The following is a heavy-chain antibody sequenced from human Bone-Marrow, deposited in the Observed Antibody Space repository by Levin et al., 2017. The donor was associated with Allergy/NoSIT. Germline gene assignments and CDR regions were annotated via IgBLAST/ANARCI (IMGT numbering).Heavy chain of an antibody. CDR1: GFTLKDYY. CDR2: ISGTSSTT. Sequence: LSLTCAASGFTLKDYYMSWIRQAPGRGLEWIGYISGTSSTTYYADSVKGRFTISRDNAKNSLYLQMNSLRAEDTAMYYCAGDFTWGFFEYWGQGSLITVSS. J-gene: IGHJ4*02. V-gene: IGHV3-11*01. D-gene: IGHD3-16*01. CDR3: AGDFTWGFFEY.